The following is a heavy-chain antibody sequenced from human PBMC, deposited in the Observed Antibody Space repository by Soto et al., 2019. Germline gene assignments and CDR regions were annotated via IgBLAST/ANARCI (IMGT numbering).Heavy chain of an antibody. D-gene: IGHD1-1*01. CDR2: MSHSGGT. CDR3: ARVERGTATTVVDAFDI. CDR1: GGFVSSGSYY. J-gene: IGHJ3*02. Sequence: QVQLQQWGAGLLKPSETLSLTCAVYGGFVSSGSYYWSWIRQPPGKGLEWIGEMSHSGGTHFNPPLKRRVTISVDTSKNQFSLKMSSVTAADTALYYCARVERGTATTVVDAFDIWGPGTMVTVSS. V-gene: IGHV4-34*01.